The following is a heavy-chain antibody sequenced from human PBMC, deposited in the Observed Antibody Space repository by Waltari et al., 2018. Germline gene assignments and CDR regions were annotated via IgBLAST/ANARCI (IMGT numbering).Heavy chain of an antibody. Sequence: EVQLVESGGGLVKPGGSLRLYCEASGFTFSNAWMSWVRQAPGKGLEWVGRVKSKSDGGTRDYSAPVKGRFTISRDDSENTLYLQMNSLKTEDTAVYYCTTLFGDFWSGYFFDFWGQGTLVTVSS. CDR3: TTLFGDFWSGYFFDF. D-gene: IGHD3-3*01. CDR2: VKSKSDGGTR. J-gene: IGHJ4*02. CDR1: GFTFSNAW. V-gene: IGHV3-15*01.